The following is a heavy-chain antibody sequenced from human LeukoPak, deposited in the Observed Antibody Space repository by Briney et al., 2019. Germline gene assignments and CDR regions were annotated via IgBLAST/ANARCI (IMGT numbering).Heavy chain of an antibody. CDR1: GFTFDDYA. CDR2: MSWYSGSI. Sequence: GGSLTLSCAASGFTFDDYAMHWVRQAPGKCLEWVSGMSWYSGSIGYADSVEERLIICRNNAKIQLYLQMNSLRAEDTAVYYCARDKVVGATYLDYWGQGTLVTVSS. D-gene: IGHD1-26*01. V-gene: IGHV3-9*01. J-gene: IGHJ4*02. CDR3: ARDKVVGATYLDY.